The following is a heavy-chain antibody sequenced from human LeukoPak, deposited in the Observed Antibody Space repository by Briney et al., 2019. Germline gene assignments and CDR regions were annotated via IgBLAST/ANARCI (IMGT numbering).Heavy chain of an antibody. CDR3: ARDRSSSWRIDY. D-gene: IGHD6-13*01. J-gene: IGHJ4*02. V-gene: IGHV3-21*01. Sequence: SGGSLRLSCAASGFTFSNYWMHWVRQDPGKGLEWVSSISSSSSYIYYADSVKGRFTISRDNAKNSLYLQMNSLRAEDTAVYYCARDRSSSWRIDYWGQGTLVTVSS. CDR2: ISSSSSYI. CDR1: GFTFSNYW.